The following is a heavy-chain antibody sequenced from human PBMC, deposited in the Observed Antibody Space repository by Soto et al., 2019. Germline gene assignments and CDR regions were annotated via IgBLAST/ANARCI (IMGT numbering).Heavy chain of an antibody. CDR1: GFTVSSNY. J-gene: IGHJ6*02. D-gene: IGHD6-25*01. CDR3: VRKSPAASHGMDV. CDR2: IYSGGGT. V-gene: IGHV3-53*01. Sequence: GGSLRLSCAASGFTVSSNYMSWVRQAPGKGLEWVSVIYSGGGTYYADSVRGRFTISRDNSKNTLYLQMKSLRAEDTAVYYCVRKSPAASHGMDVWGQGTTVTISS.